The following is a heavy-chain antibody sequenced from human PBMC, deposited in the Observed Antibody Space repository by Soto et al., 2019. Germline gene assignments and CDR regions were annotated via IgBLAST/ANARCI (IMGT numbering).Heavy chain of an antibody. CDR1: GAAFNTIT. J-gene: IGHJ5*02. D-gene: IGHD3-22*01. V-gene: IGHV1-69*01. CDR2: FVPVFGSA. CDR3: VREDDTTGSYSGFDP. Sequence: QVQLVQSGAEVKKPGSSVRVSCKASGAAFNTITLNWVRQDPGQGLEWMGGFVPVFGSATYAQKFQGRVAITADASTSTFYKELSSLHSEDTALYYCVREDDTTGSYSGFDPWGQGTLVTVSS.